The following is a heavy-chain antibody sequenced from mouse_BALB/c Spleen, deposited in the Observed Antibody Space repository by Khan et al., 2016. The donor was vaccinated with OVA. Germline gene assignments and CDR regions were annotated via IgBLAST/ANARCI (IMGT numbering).Heavy chain of an antibody. V-gene: IGHV3-2*02. CDR3: ARANYYGYAMDY. Sequence: EVQLQESGPGLVKPSQSLSLTCTVTGYSITSNYAWNWIRQFPGNKLEWMGYISYSGSTNYNPSLKSRISITRDTSKNQFFLQLNSVTTEDTATYYCARANYYGYAMDYWGQCTSIPVSS. J-gene: IGHJ4*01. D-gene: IGHD1-1*01. CDR1: GYSITSNYA. CDR2: ISYSGST.